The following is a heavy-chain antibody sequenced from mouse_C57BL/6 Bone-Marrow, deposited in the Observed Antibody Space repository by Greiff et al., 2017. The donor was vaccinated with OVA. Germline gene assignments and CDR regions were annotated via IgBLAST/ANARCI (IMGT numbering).Heavy chain of an antibody. J-gene: IGHJ3*01. CDR1: GFTFSSYA. CDR2: ISDGGSYT. V-gene: IGHV5-4*03. D-gene: IGHD2-4*01. Sequence: VKLMESGGGLVKPGGSLKLSCAASGFTFSSYAMSWVRQTPEKRLEWVATISDGGSYTYYPDNVKGRFTISRDNAKNNLYLQMSHLKSEDTAMYYCASHYDYDGFAYWGQGTLVTVSA. CDR3: ASHYDYDGFAY.